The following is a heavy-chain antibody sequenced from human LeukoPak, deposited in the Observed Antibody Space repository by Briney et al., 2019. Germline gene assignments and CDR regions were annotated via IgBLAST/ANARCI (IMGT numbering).Heavy chain of an antibody. D-gene: IGHD1-26*01. Sequence: PGGSLRRYCAASGFTFSSYSMNWVRQAPGKGLEWVSSISSSSSYIYYADSGKGRFTISRDNAQNSLYLQMHSLRAEDTAVYYCAREALGEWEQKDYYFDYWGQGTLVTVSS. CDR3: AREALGEWEQKDYYFDY. CDR1: GFTFSSYS. J-gene: IGHJ4*02. CDR2: ISSSSSYI. V-gene: IGHV3-21*01.